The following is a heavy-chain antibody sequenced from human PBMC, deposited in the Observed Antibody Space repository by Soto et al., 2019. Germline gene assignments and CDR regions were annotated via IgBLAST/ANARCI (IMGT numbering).Heavy chain of an antibody. J-gene: IGHJ6*02. CDR2: IKPDGSEK. Sequence: EGQLVVSGGQVVQPGGSLRLSCAASGFMLSNHWITWVRQAPGKGLEWVAHIKPDGSEKSYVDSVKGRFTISIDNAWNSLSLQMNSLRAEDTAVYYCARGHYGLDVWGQGTTVTVSS. CDR3: ARGHYGLDV. CDR1: GFMLSNHW. V-gene: IGHV3-7*01.